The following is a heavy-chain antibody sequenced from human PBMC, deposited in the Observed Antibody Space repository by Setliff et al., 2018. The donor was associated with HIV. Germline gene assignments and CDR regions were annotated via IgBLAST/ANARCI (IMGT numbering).Heavy chain of an antibody. CDR2: IYYSGTT. J-gene: IGHJ5*02. V-gene: IGHV4-39*01. CDR3: ARVERRLGNNWFDP. Sequence: KPSETLSLTCTVSGGTISSSDYYWGWIRQPPGKGREWIGSIYYSGTTYYNPSLKSRVTISVDTSKNQFSLKLSSVTAADTAVYYCARVERRLGNNWFDPWGQGTLVTVSS. D-gene: IGHD3-16*01. CDR1: GGTISSSDYY.